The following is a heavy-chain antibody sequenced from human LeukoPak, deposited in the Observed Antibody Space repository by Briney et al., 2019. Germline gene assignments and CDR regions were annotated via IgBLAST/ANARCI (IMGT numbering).Heavy chain of an antibody. Sequence: GGSLRLSCAASGFTVSTNYMSWVRQAPGKGLEWVSSISSTGGTTYYADSVKGRFTISRDNSKNTLYLEMNSLRAEDTAVYYCAKDIGSYYDYWGQGILVTVSS. CDR3: AKDIGSYYDY. J-gene: IGHJ4*02. V-gene: IGHV3-66*02. D-gene: IGHD3-10*01. CDR2: ISSTGGTT. CDR1: GFTVSTNY.